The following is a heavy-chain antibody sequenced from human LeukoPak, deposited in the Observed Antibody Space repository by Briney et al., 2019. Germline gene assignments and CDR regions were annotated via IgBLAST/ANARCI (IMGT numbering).Heavy chain of an antibody. CDR3: AGVDAAMPDAFDI. D-gene: IGHD5-18*01. V-gene: IGHV3-30*03. J-gene: IGHJ3*02. CDR2: ISYDGSNK. CDR1: GFTFSSYG. Sequence: GGSLRLSCAASGFTFSSYGMHWVRQAPGKGLEWVAAISYDGSNKYSADSVKGRFTISRDNSKNTLYLQMNSPRADDTAVYYCAGVDAAMPDAFDIWGQGTTVTVSS.